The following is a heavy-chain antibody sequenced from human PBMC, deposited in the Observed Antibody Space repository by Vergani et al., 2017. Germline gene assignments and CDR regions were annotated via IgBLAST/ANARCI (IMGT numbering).Heavy chain of an antibody. J-gene: IGHJ3*02. D-gene: IGHD2-2*01. CDR1: GFTFSSYG. CDR2: IRYDGSNK. CDR3: AKDQRRYCSSTSCTDAFDI. Sequence: QVQLVESGGGVVQPGGSLRLSCAASGFTFSSYGMHWVRQAPGKGLEWVAFIRYDGSNKYYADSVKGRFTISRDNSKNTLYLQMNSLRAEDTAVYYCAKDQRRYCSSTSCTDAFDIWGQGTVVTVSS. V-gene: IGHV3-30*02.